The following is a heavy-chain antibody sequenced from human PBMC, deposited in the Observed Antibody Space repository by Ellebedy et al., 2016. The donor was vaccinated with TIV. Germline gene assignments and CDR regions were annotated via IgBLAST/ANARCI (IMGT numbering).Heavy chain of an antibody. CDR3: ARHQNSNWVY. Sequence: PGGSLRLSCKGSGYSFTNYWIGWVRQLPGKGLEWMGIIYPGCSDTRYSPSFEGQVSISADKSTSTAYLQWSSLKASDSAIYYCARHQNSNWVYWGQGTLVTVSS. V-gene: IGHV5-51*01. CDR1: GYSFTNYW. J-gene: IGHJ4*02. D-gene: IGHD6-13*01. CDR2: IYPGCSDT.